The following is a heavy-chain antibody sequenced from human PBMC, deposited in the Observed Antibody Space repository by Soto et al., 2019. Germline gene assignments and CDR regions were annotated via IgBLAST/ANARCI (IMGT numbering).Heavy chain of an antibody. CDR1: GGSISSSNW. J-gene: IGHJ6*02. CDR2: IYHSGST. Sequence: SETLSLTCAVSGGSISSSNWWSWVRQPPGKGLEWIGEIYHSGSTNYNPSLKSRVTISVDKSKNQFSLKLSSVTAADTAVYYCARDKQQLERVSMGYHYGMDVWGQGTTVTVSS. D-gene: IGHD6-13*01. CDR3: ARDKQQLERVSMGYHYGMDV. V-gene: IGHV4-4*02.